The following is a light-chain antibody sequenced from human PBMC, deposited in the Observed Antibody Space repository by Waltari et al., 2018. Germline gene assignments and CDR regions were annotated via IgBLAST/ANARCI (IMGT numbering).Light chain of an antibody. Sequence: QSVLSPPPSASGAPGQRVPIPCSGRSPNIGPGSGVPWYPHLPGTAPKLLIYSNNNRPSGVPARFSGSKSGTSASLAITGLQAEDEADYYCLSYDNRLTGWVFGGGTKVTVL. J-gene: IGLJ3*02. CDR2: SNN. V-gene: IGLV1-40*01. CDR3: LSYDNRLTGWV. CDR1: SPNIGPGSG.